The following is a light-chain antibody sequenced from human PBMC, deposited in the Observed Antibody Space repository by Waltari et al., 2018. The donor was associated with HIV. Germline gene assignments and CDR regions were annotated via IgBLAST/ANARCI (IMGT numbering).Light chain of an antibody. J-gene: IGLJ3*02. CDR1: RPNFRSNN. CDR3: GTWDADLDGPV. V-gene: IGLV1-44*01. Sequence: QSVLTQPPSASGTPGPPISISCSGSRPNFRSNNVYWYQHIPPTAPKLIIYNTDQRPSGVPARFSASKTGTSASLAISGLQPGDEGLYYCGTWDADLDGPVFGGGTKVTVL. CDR2: NTD.